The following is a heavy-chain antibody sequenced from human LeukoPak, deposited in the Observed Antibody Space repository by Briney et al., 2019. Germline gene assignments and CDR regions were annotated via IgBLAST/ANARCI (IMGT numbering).Heavy chain of an antibody. CDR1: GGSISSYY. Sequence: SETLSLTCTVSGGSISSYYWSWIRQPAGKGLEWIGRIYTSGSTNYNPSLKSRVTMSVDTSKNQFSLKLSSVTAADTAVYYCARDFHYYDFWSADQALDPWGQGTLVTVSS. CDR2: IYTSGST. CDR3: ARDFHYYDFWSADQALDP. J-gene: IGHJ5*02. V-gene: IGHV4-4*07. D-gene: IGHD3-3*01.